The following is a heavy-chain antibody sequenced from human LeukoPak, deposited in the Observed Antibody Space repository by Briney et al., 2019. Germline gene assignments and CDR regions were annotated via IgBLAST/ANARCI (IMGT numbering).Heavy chain of an antibody. V-gene: IGHV3-23*01. J-gene: IGHJ4*02. CDR2: ISDSGGST. CDR1: GITLSNYG. Sequence: GGSLRLSCAVSGITLSNYGMSWVRRAPGKGLEWVAGISDSGGSTNYADSVKGRFTISRDSPKNTLYLQMTSLRAEDTAVYFCAKRGVVIRVILVGFHKEAYYFDSWGQGALVTVSS. D-gene: IGHD3-22*01. CDR3: AKRGVVIRVILVGFHKEAYYFDS.